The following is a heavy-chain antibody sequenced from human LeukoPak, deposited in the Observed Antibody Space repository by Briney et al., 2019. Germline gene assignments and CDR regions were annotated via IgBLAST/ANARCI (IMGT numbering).Heavy chain of an antibody. CDR2: INPSGGST. V-gene: IGHV1-46*01. Sequence: ASVKASCKASGYTFTSYYMHWVRQAPGQGLEWMGIINPSGGSTSYPQKFQGRVTMTRDTSTSTVHMELSSLRSEDTAVYYCAVGLRDYFDYWGQGTLVTVSS. D-gene: IGHD5-12*01. J-gene: IGHJ4*02. CDR3: AVGLRDYFDY. CDR1: GYTFTSYY.